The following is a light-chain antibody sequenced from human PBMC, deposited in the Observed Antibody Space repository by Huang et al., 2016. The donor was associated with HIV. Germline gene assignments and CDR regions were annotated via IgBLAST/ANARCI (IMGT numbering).Light chain of an antibody. CDR1: QGISTY. Sequence: DIQMTQSPSSLSASVGYRVTITCRASQGISTYLNWYQQKPGKAPKLLIYAASSLQSGVPSRFSGSGSGTDFTLRISSLQPEDFATYYCQQSYSTSWTFGQGTKVEIK. CDR2: AAS. V-gene: IGKV1-39*01. CDR3: QQSYSTSWT. J-gene: IGKJ1*01.